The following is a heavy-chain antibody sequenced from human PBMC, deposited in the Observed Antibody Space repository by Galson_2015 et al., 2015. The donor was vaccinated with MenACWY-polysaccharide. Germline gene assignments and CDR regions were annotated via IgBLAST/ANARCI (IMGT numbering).Heavy chain of an antibody. V-gene: IGHV1-18*01. D-gene: IGHD3-3*01. CDR1: GYTFTSYG. CDR2: ISAYNGNT. J-gene: IGHJ6*02. Sequence: SVKVSCKAPGYTFTSYGISWVRQAPGQGFEWMGWISAYNGNTNYAQKLQGRVTMTTDTSTSTAYMELRSLRSDDTAVYYCARDDTNFGVVIEGFYGMDVWGQGTPVTVSS. CDR3: ARDDTNFGVVIEGFYGMDV.